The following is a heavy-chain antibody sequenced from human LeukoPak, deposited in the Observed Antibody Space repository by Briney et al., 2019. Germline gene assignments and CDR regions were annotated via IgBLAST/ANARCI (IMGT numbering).Heavy chain of an antibody. J-gene: IGHJ4*02. CDR1: GYTLTSYD. Sequence: GASVKVSCKASGYTLTSYDINWVRQATGQGLEWMGWMNPNSGNTGYAQKFQGRVTMTRNTSISTAYMELSSLRSEDTAVYYCASGSASKYYDFWSGYYRLDYWGQGTLVTVSS. D-gene: IGHD3-3*01. CDR2: MNPNSGNT. CDR3: ASGSASKYYDFWSGYYRLDY. V-gene: IGHV1-8*01.